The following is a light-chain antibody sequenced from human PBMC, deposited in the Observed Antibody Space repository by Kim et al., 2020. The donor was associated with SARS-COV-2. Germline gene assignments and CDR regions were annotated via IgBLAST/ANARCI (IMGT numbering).Light chain of an antibody. CDR1: RSVEMY. J-gene: IGKJ1*01. CDR2: QAS. V-gene: IGKV1-5*03. CDR3: QQNSIFWT. Sequence: IQMTQSPSTLSASVGDRVSITCRANRSVEMYLAWYQQKPGKAPKLFIYQASKLEVGAPSRFSGSGSGTEFTLTISSLQPDDFATYYCQQNSIFWTVGQRATGDI.